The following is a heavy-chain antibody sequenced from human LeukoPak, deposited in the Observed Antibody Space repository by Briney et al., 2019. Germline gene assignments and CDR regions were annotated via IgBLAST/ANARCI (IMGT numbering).Heavy chain of an antibody. V-gene: IGHV3-11*01. CDR3: AKDRAATLLNYYYYYMDV. D-gene: IGHD6-25*01. Sequence: GGSLRLSCAASGFTFSDYYMSWIRQAPGKGLEWVSYISSSGSTIYYADSVKGRFTISRDNAKNSLYLQMNSLRAEDTAVYYCAKDRAATLLNYYYYYMDVWGKGTTVTVSS. CDR1: GFTFSDYY. J-gene: IGHJ6*03. CDR2: ISSSGSTI.